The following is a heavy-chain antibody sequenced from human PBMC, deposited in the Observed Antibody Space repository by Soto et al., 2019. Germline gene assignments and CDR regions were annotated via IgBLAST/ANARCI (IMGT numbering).Heavy chain of an antibody. Sequence: QVQLVQSGAEVKKPGASVKVSCKASGYTFTSYAMHWVRQAPGQRLEWMGWINAGNGNTKYSQKFQGRVTITRDTSASTAYMELSSLRSEDTAVYYCARDRDIVVVPAATPTYWGQGTLVTVSS. CDR2: INAGNGNT. CDR3: ARDRDIVVVPAATPTY. V-gene: IGHV1-3*01. CDR1: GYTFTSYA. J-gene: IGHJ4*02. D-gene: IGHD2-2*01.